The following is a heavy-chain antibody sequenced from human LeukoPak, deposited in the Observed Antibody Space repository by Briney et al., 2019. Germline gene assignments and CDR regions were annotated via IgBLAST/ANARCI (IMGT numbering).Heavy chain of an antibody. CDR3: ASGYGGY. CDR1: GGSFSGYY. V-gene: IGHV4-34*01. CDR2: ISHSGST. Sequence: SETLSLTCAVYGGSFSGYYWSWIRQPPGKGLEWIGEISHSGSTNYNPSLKSRVTISVDTSKNQFSLKLSSVTAADTAVYYCASGYGGYWGQGTLVTVSS. J-gene: IGHJ4*02. D-gene: IGHD3-10*01.